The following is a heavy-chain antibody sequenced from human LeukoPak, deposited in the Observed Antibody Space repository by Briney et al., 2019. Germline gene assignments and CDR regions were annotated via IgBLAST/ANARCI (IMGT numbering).Heavy chain of an antibody. V-gene: IGHV4-34*01. CDR2: INHSGST. J-gene: IGHJ6*03. CDR1: GGSFSGYY. CDR3: AGFSGYAFYYYYMDV. Sequence: SGTLSLTYAVYGGSFSGYYWSWIRQPRGKGLEWIGEINHSGSTNYNPSLKSRVTISVDTSKNQFSLKLSSVTAADTAVYYCAGFSGYAFYYYYMDVWGKGTTVTVSS. D-gene: IGHD5-12*01.